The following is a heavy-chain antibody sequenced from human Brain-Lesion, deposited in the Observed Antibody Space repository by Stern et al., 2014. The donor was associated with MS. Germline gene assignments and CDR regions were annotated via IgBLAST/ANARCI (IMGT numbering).Heavy chain of an antibody. CDR1: GYTFTGYY. CDR2: INPKSGGT. Sequence: VHLVESGAEVKKPGASVKVSCKASGYTFTGYYMHWVRQAPGQGLEWMGWINPKSGGTNYAQKLQGWVTMTRDTSINTAYMELSRLRSDDTAVYYCATYYYDSTGYNDFWGQGTLVTVSS. D-gene: IGHD3-22*01. CDR3: ATYYYDSTGYNDF. V-gene: IGHV1-2*04. J-gene: IGHJ4*02.